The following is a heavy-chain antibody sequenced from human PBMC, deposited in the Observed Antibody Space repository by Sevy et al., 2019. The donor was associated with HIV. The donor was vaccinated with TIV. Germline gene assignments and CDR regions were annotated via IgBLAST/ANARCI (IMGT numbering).Heavy chain of an antibody. V-gene: IGHV3-23*01. CDR3: AREGCSKPHDY. CDR2: FSFGCGKI. J-gene: IGHJ4*02. CDR1: GFTFSNYA. D-gene: IGHD2-2*01. Sequence: GGSLRLSCAASGFTFSNYAMSWVRQAPGKGLEWVSTFSFGCGKINYADSVKGRFTISRDNSKNPLYLQMNSLRAEDTALYYCAREGCSKPHDYWGQGTLVTVSS.